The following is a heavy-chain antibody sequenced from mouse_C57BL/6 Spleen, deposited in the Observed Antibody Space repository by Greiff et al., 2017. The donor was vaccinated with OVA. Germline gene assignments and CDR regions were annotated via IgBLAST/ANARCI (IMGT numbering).Heavy chain of an antibody. CDR1: GYTFTSYW. CDR3: ASIYYGNDFDY. V-gene: IGHV1-52*01. CDR2: IDPSDSET. Sequence: QVQLQQPGAELVRPGSSVKLSCKASGYTFTSYWMHWVKQRPIQGLEWIGNIDPSDSETHYNQKFKDKATLTVDKSSSTAYMQLSSLPSEDSAVYYCASIYYGNDFDYWGQGTTLTVSS. D-gene: IGHD2-1*01. J-gene: IGHJ2*01.